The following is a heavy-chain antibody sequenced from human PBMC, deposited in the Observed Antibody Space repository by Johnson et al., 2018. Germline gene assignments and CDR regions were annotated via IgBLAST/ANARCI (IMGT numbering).Heavy chain of an antibody. J-gene: IGHJ6*02. CDR1: GGSISSYY. Sequence: QVQLQESGPGLVKPSETLSLTCTVSGGSISSYYWSWIRQPPGKGLEWIGYIYYSGSTNYNPSLKSQVTISVDTSKNQFALKLSSVTAADTAVYYCARGYSSLIDYYYGMDVWGQGTTVTVSS. CDR3: ARGYSSLIDYYYGMDV. V-gene: IGHV4-59*01. CDR2: IYYSGST. D-gene: IGHD2-21*01.